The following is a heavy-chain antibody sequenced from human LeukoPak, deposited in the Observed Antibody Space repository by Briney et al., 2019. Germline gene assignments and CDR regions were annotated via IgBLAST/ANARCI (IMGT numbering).Heavy chain of an antibody. CDR1: GIPFSSFG. CDR2: IWYDGSNK. CDR3: AGGSSSSWYYFDY. D-gene: IGHD6-13*01. J-gene: IGHJ4*02. V-gene: IGHV3-30*02. Sequence: GGSLRLSCAAPGIPFSSFGMHWLRQAPGKGLEWGAFIWYDGSNKYYADSVKGRFTISRDNSKNTLYLQMNSLRAEDTAVYYCAGGSSSSWYYFDYWGQGTLVTVSS.